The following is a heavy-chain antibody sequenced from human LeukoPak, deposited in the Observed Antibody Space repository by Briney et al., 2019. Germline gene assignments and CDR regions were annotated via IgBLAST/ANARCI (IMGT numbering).Heavy chain of an antibody. CDR2: ISGSGGST. CDR3: AKSLIAARYCDY. Sequence: GGSLRLSCAASGFTFSSYAMGWVRQAPGKGLEWVSAISGSGGSTYYADSVKGRFTISRDNSKNTLYLQMNSLRAEDTAVYYCAKSLIAARYCDYWGQGTLVTVSS. V-gene: IGHV3-23*01. J-gene: IGHJ4*02. CDR1: GFTFSSYA. D-gene: IGHD6-6*01.